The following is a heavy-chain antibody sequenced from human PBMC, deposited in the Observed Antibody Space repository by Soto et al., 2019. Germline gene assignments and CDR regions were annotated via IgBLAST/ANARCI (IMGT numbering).Heavy chain of an antibody. CDR2: IIGSGAIT. CDR3: AKDARDTGGNSGIDY. CDR1: EFTFNSYA. J-gene: IGHJ4*02. Sequence: EVQLLESGGDLVQPGGSLRLSCVASEFTFNSYAMSWVRQAPGMGLEWVSSIIGSGAITYYADSVKGRFTISRDNFKSTLYLQMNSLRVEDTALYYCAKDARDTGGNSGIDYWGQGTLVTVSS. V-gene: IGHV3-23*01. D-gene: IGHD2-21*02.